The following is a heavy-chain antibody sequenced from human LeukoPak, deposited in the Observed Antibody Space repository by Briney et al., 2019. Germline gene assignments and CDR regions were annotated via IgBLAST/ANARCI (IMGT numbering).Heavy chain of an antibody. CDR3: ARGEKPYFDY. V-gene: IGHV4-59*01. Sequence: TSETLSLTCTVSGGSISSYYWSWIRQPPGKGLEWIGYIYYSGSTNYNPSLKSRVTISVDTSKNQFSLKLSSVTAADTAVYYCARGEKPYFDYWGQGTLVTVSS. CDR2: IYYSGST. J-gene: IGHJ4*02. CDR1: GGSISSYY.